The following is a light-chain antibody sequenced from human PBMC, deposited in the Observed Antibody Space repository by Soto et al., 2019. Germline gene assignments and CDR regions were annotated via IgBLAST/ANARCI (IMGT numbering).Light chain of an antibody. J-gene: IGKJ1*01. CDR3: EQYYSTLWT. V-gene: IGKV4-1*01. CDR1: QSVLYSSNNKNY. CDR2: WAS. Sequence: DIVMTQSPDSLAVSLGERATINCKSSQSVLYSSNNKNYLAWYQQKPGQPPKLLIYWASTRESGVPDRFSGSGSGTDFPLTISSLQAEDLAVYYCEQYYSTLWTFGQGTKVEIK.